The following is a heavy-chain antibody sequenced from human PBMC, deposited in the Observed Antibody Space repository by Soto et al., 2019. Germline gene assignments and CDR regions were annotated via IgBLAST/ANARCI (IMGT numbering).Heavy chain of an antibody. Sequence: GGSLRLSCAASGFTFSSYSMNWVRQAPGKGLEWVSSISSSSSYIYYADSVKGRFTISRDNAKNSLYLQMNSLRAEDTAVYYCARGGDYYGSGSYFELDYWGQGTLVTVSS. CDR3: ARGGDYYGSGSYFELDY. V-gene: IGHV3-21*01. J-gene: IGHJ4*02. CDR2: ISSSSSYI. CDR1: GFTFSSYS. D-gene: IGHD3-10*01.